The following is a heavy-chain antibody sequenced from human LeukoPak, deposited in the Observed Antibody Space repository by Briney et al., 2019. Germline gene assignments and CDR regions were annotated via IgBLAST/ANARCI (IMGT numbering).Heavy chain of an antibody. CDR3: TRLAAAGPLLDY. D-gene: IGHD6-13*01. J-gene: IGHJ4*02. CDR2: ISGSSSTI. Sequence: GGSLRLSCAASGFTFSSYSMNWVRQAPGKGLEWVSYISGSSSTIYYADSVKGRFTISRDNAKNSLYLQMNSLKTEDTAVYYCTRLAAAGPLLDYWGQGTLVTVSS. CDR1: GFTFSSYS. V-gene: IGHV3-48*01.